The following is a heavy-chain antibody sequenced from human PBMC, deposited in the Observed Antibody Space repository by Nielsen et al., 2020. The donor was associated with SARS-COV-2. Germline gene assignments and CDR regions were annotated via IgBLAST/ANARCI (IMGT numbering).Heavy chain of an antibody. V-gene: IGHV3-11*01. D-gene: IGHD6-13*01. CDR2: ISSSGSTI. CDR3: ARVAAAARIDY. CDR1: GFTFSYYY. Sequence: GESLKISCAASGFTFSYYYMSWIRQAPGKGLEWVSYISSSGSTIYYADSVKGRFTISRDNAKNSLYLQMNSLRAEDTAVYYCARVAAAARIDYWGQGTLVTVSS. J-gene: IGHJ4*02.